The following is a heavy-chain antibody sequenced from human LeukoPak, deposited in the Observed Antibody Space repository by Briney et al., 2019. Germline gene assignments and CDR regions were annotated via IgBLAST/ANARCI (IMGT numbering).Heavy chain of an antibody. V-gene: IGHV3-7*01. J-gene: IGHJ4*02. D-gene: IGHD3-22*01. Sequence: PGGSLRLSCAASGFTFSSYWMSWVRQAPGKGLEWVANIKQDGSEKYYVDSVKGRFTISRDNAKNSLYLQMNSLRAEDTAVYYCARESSGYYYEDPYYFDYWGQGTLVTVSS. CDR2: IKQDGSEK. CDR3: ARESSGYYYEDPYYFDY. CDR1: GFTFSSYW.